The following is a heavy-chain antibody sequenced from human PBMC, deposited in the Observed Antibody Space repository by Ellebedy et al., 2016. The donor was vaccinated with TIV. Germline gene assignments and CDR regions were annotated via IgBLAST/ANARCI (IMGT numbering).Heavy chain of an antibody. V-gene: IGHV1-2*02. CDR1: AYTFSGYY. CDR3: ARNTIQAVFDP. CDR2: INPSSGGT. Sequence: AASVKVSCKASAYTFSGYYVHWVRQAPGQGLEWMGIINPSSGGTNYAQKFQGRVTMTRDTSLSTAYLDLTRLISDDTAIYFCARNTIQAVFDPWGQGTLVTVSS. D-gene: IGHD3-9*01. J-gene: IGHJ5*02.